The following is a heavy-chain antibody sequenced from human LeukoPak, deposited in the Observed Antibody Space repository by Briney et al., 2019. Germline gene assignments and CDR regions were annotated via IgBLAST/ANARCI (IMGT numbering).Heavy chain of an antibody. V-gene: IGHV4-30-2*01. D-gene: IGHD3-10*01. J-gene: IGHJ4*02. Sequence: SETLSLTCAVSGGSISSGGYSWSWIRQPPGKGLEWIGYIYHSGSTYYNPSLKSRVTISVDRSKNQFSLKLSSVTAADTAVYYCARQNDYGSGAFDYWAREPWSPSPQ. CDR1: GGSISSGGYS. CDR3: ARQNDYGSGAFDY. CDR2: IYHSGST.